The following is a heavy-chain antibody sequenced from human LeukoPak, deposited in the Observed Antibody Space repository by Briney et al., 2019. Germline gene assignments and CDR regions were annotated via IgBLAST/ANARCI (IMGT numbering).Heavy chain of an antibody. CDR1: GFTFSSYA. CDR3: ARDCSSTSCYGMDV. D-gene: IGHD2-2*01. V-gene: IGHV3-23*01. J-gene: IGHJ6*04. CDR2: ISGSGGST. Sequence: GESLKISCAASGFTFSSYAMSWVRQAPGKGLEWVSAISGSGGSTYYADSVKGRFTIPRDNSKNTLYLQTNSLRAEDTAVYYCARDCSSTSCYGMDVWGKGTTVTVSS.